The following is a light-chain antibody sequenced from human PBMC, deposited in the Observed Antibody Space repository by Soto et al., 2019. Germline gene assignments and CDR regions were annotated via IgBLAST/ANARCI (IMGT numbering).Light chain of an antibody. J-gene: IGKJ1*01. Sequence: EIVLTQSPATLSLSPGERATLSCRASQSVSSYLAWYQQKPGQAPRLLIYDASNRATGIPARFRGSGSGTDFNLTISSLEPEDFAVYYCQQRSNWPPWTFGQGTKVEIK. V-gene: IGKV3-11*01. CDR1: QSVSSY. CDR3: QQRSNWPPWT. CDR2: DAS.